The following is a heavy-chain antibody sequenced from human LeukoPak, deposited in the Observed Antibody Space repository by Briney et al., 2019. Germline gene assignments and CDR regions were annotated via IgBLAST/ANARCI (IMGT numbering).Heavy chain of an antibody. CDR1: GFTFSTYW. D-gene: IGHD2-8*01. CDR2: INQDGSQK. Sequence: GGSLRLSCAASGFTFSTYWMSWVRQAPGKGLEWVASINQDGSQKRYVDSVQGRFTISRDNTKNSLFLQMNSLRAEDTAVYYCARRKDDVTKLDYWGQGTLVTVSS. CDR3: ARRKDDVTKLDY. J-gene: IGHJ4*02. V-gene: IGHV3-7*01.